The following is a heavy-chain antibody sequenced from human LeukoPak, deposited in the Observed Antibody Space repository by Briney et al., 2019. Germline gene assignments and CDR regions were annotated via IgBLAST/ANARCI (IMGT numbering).Heavy chain of an antibody. V-gene: IGHV4-39*01. J-gene: IGHJ3*02. CDR3: ARWSRSDDTFDI. CDR1: GGSISSSSYY. Sequence: SETLSLTCTVSGGSISSSSYYWGWIRQPPGQGLEWIGSIYYSGSTYYNPSLKSRVTISVDTSKNQFSLKLSSVTAADTAVYYCARWSRSDDTFDIWGQGTMVTVSS. CDR2: IYYSGST.